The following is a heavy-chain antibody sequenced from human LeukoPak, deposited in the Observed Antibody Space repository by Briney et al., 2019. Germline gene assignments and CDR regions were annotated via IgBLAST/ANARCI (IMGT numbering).Heavy chain of an antibody. Sequence: SETLSLTCAVSGYSIRSGYYWGWIRQPPGKGLEWIGSIYHSGSAYYNPSLKSRVTISVDTSKNQFSLKLSSATAADTAVYYCARREGSLFDYWGQGTLVTVSS. J-gene: IGHJ4*02. CDR2: IYHSGSA. CDR1: GYSIRSGYY. V-gene: IGHV4-38-2*01. CDR3: ARREGSLFDY. D-gene: IGHD1-26*01.